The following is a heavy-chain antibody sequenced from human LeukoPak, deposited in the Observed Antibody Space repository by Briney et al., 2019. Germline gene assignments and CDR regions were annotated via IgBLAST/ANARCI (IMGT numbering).Heavy chain of an antibody. CDR3: ARGRYCSSGTCYRSRFDP. D-gene: IGHD2-15*01. J-gene: IGHJ5*02. Sequence: EASVKVSCKASGYTFTGYYMHWVRQAPGQGLEWMGWINPNSGGTNYAQKFQGRVTMTRDTSISTAYMELSRLRSDDTAVYYCARGRYCSSGTCYRSRFDPWGQGTLVTVSS. CDR2: INPNSGGT. CDR1: GYTFTGYY. V-gene: IGHV1-2*02.